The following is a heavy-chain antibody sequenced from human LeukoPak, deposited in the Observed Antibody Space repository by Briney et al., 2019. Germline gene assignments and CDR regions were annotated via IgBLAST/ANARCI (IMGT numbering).Heavy chain of an antibody. Sequence: GGSLRLSCAASGFTFSNYAMSWVRQAPGKGLEWVSTISGSGGDTYYADSVKGRFTISRDNSKNTLYLQMNSLRAEDTAVYYCANDHAVCPRITAPRGIDYWGQGTLVTVSS. D-gene: IGHD6-6*01. CDR2: ISGSGGDT. J-gene: IGHJ4*02. CDR3: ANDHAVCPRITAPRGIDY. V-gene: IGHV3-23*01. CDR1: GFTFSNYA.